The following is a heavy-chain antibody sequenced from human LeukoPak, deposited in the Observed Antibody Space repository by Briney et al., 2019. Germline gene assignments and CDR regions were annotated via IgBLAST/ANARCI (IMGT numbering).Heavy chain of an antibody. CDR3: AKNPYEYYFDY. D-gene: IGHD5-12*01. Sequence: ASVKVSCKASGYTFTGYYMHWVRQAPGQGLEWMGWINPNSGDTNHAQKFQGRVTMTRDTSINIGYMELSRLRTDDTAVDFCAKNPYEYYFDYWGQGTLVTASS. V-gene: IGHV1-2*02. J-gene: IGHJ4*02. CDR2: INPNSGDT. CDR1: GYTFTGYY.